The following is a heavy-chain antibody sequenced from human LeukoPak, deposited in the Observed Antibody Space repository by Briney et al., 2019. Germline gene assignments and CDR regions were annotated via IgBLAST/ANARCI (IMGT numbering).Heavy chain of an antibody. CDR3: ASIKGDDAFDI. CDR1: GGSISSYY. Sequence: SETLSLTCTVSGGSISSYYWSWIRQPPGKGLEWIGYTYYSGSTNYNPSLKSRVTISVDTSKNQFSLKLSSVTAADTAVYYCASIKGDDAFDIWGQGTMVTVSS. V-gene: IGHV4-59*01. CDR2: TYYSGST. J-gene: IGHJ3*02.